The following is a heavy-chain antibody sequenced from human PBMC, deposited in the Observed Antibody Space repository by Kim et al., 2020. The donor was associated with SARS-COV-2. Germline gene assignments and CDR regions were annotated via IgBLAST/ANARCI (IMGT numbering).Heavy chain of an antibody. V-gene: IGHV4-39*01. CDR1: GGSISNSDYY. Sequence: SETLSLTCSVSGGSISNSDYYWGWIRQPPGKGLEWIATIYYSGSTYYNPSLKGRVTISVDTSKKQFSLRLSSVTAADAAVYYCARHLRNWYFDLWGRGTLVTVSS. CDR3: ARHLRNWYFDL. CDR2: IYYSGST. J-gene: IGHJ2*01.